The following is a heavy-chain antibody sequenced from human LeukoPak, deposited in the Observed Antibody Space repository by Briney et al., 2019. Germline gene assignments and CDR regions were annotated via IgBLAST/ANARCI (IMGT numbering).Heavy chain of an antibody. CDR1: GGSISSGGYY. V-gene: IGHV4-30-2*01. Sequence: PSQTLSLTCTVSGGSISSGGYYWSWIRQPPGKGLEWIGYIYHSGSTYYNPSLKSRVTISVDTSKNQFSLKLSSVTAADTAVYYCSRARIGSGLADLQLDYFDYWGQGTLVTVSS. D-gene: IGHD6-13*01. J-gene: IGHJ4*02. CDR2: IYHSGST. CDR3: SRARIGSGLADLQLDYFDY.